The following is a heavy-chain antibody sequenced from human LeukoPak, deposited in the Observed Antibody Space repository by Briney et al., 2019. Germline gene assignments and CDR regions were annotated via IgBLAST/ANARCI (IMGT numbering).Heavy chain of an antibody. CDR3: ARGHRGSYLTAFDF. V-gene: IGHV4-59*01. CDR1: GGSICTYY. D-gene: IGHD1-26*01. CDR2: IYYTGST. J-gene: IGHJ3*01. Sequence: KPSETLSLTCTVSGGSICTYYWSWIRQPPGKGLEWIAYIYYTGSTSYNPSLKSRVAISVDTSKNQFSLKLNSVTAADTAVYYCARGHRGSYLTAFDFWGQGTMVTVSS.